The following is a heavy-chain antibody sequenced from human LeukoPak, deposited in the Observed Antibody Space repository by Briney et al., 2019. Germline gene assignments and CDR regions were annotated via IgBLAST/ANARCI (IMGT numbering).Heavy chain of an antibody. CDR2: IYSGGST. V-gene: IGHV3-66*04. CDR3: ARPPHSCSSTSCYSQY. D-gene: IGHD2-2*01. J-gene: IGHJ4*02. Sequence: GGSLRLSCAASGFTVSSNYMSWVRQAPGKGLEWVSVIYSGGSTYHADSVKGRFTISRDNSMDTVDLQMNGLRPEDTAVYYCARPPHSCSSTSCYSQYWGQGTLVSVSS. CDR1: GFTVSSNY.